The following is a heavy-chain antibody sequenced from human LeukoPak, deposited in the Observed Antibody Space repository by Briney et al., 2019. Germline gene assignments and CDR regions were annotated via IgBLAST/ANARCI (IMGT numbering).Heavy chain of an antibody. Sequence: SQTLSLTCTVFGGSISSGSYYWSWIRQPAGKGLEWIGRIYTSGSTNYNPSLKSRVTISVDTSKNQFSLKLSSVTAADTAVYYCARAQAMYCSSTSCGSPPGADYYYYYMDVWGKGTTVTVSS. CDR2: IYTSGST. J-gene: IGHJ6*03. V-gene: IGHV4-61*02. CDR1: GGSISSGSYY. D-gene: IGHD2-2*01. CDR3: ARAQAMYCSSTSCGSPPGADYYYYYMDV.